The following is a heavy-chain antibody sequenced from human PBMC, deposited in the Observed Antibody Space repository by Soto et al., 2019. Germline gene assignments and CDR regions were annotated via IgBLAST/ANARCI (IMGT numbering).Heavy chain of an antibody. CDR1: GFSLSSSGMC. J-gene: IGHJ3*02. Sequence: SGPTLVNPTQTLTLTCTFSGFSLSSSGMCVSWIRQPPGKALEWLALIDWDDDKYYSTSLKTRLTISKDTSKNQVVLTMTNMDPVDTATYYCARIIVGAPNYAFDIWGQGTMVTVS. V-gene: IGHV2-70*01. CDR2: IDWDDDK. D-gene: IGHD1-26*01. CDR3: ARIIVGAPNYAFDI.